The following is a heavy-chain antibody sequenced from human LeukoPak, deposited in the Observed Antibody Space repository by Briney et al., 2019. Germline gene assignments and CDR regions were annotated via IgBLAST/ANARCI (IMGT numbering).Heavy chain of an antibody. CDR3: AKDLPKAYYDILTGYYPRSHDAFDI. D-gene: IGHD3-9*01. J-gene: IGHJ3*02. V-gene: IGHV3-23*01. Sequence: GGSLRLSCTASGFTFSSYAMSWVRQAPGKGLEWVSAISGSGGSTYYADSVKGRFTISRDNSKHTLYLQMNSLRAEDTAVYYCAKDLPKAYYDILTGYYPRSHDAFDIWGQGTMVTVSS. CDR1: GFTFSSYA. CDR2: ISGSGGST.